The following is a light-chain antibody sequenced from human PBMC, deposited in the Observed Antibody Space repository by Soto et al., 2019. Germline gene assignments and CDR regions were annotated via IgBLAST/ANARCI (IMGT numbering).Light chain of an antibody. V-gene: IGKV1-39*01. CDR3: QQSHSART. J-gene: IGKJ4*01. CDR1: QSISSN. Sequence: DIQMTQSPSSLSASVGDRVAVTCRASQSISSNLNWYQQKPGKAPKLLIYAASSLQSGVPSRFSGGGSGTDFTLTISSLQPEDFATYYCQQSHSARTFSGGTKVDIK. CDR2: AAS.